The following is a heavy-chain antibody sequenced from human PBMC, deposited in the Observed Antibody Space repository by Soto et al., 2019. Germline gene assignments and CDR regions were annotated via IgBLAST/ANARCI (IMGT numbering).Heavy chain of an antibody. Sequence: QVQLVQSGAEVKKPGASVKVSCKASGYTYTSYGISRVRQAPGQGLEWMGWISAYSGSTNYAQKLQGRVTMTTDTSTSTAYMELRSLRSDDTAVYYCARSIAAAVDFDYWGQGTLVTVSS. CDR3: ARSIAAAVDFDY. CDR2: ISAYSGST. J-gene: IGHJ4*02. V-gene: IGHV1-18*01. D-gene: IGHD6-13*01. CDR1: GYTYTSYG.